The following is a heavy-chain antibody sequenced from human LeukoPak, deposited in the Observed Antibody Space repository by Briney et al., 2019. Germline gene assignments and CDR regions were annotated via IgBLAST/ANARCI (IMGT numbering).Heavy chain of an antibody. D-gene: IGHD2-2*01. CDR2: ISSSSYI. CDR1: GFTFSSYS. CDR3: AGYCSSTSRYSEESY. Sequence: GGSLRLSCAASGFTFSSYSMNWVRQAPGKGLEWVSSISSSSYIYYADSVKGRFTISRDNAKNSLYLQMNSLRAEDTAVYYCAGYCSSTSRYSEESYWGQGTLVTVSS. J-gene: IGHJ4*02. V-gene: IGHV3-21*01.